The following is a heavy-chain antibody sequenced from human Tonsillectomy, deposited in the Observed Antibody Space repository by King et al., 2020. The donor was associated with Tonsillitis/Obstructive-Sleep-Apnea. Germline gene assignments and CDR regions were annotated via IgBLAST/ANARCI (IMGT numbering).Heavy chain of an antibody. CDR2: INTDTGNP. CDR1: GYTFTRNA. D-gene: IGHD2-21*01. Sequence: VQLVESGSEFKKPGASVTVSCKASGYTFTRNAMNWVRQAPGQGLEWMGWINTDTGNPTYAQGFTGRFVFSLDTSVSTAYLQISSLKAEDTAVYYCARVGPVXMLXTIPXFYYYFXVWGQXTTVAV. V-gene: IGHV7-4-1*02. J-gene: IGHJ6*03. CDR3: ARVGPVXMLXTIPXFYYYFXV.